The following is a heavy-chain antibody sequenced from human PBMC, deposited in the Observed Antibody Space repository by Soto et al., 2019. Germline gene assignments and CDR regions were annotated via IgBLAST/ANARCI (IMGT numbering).Heavy chain of an antibody. CDR3: ARDQGGQSGNFIFDT. V-gene: IGHV3-33*01. Sequence: GGSLILSCAASGFSFSYYVMHWVRQAPGKGLDWVAVMWYHGRDLFYADSVKGRFTISRDNSKNTLYLQMNSLRAEDTAVYYCARDQGGQSGNFIFDTWGQGTLVTVSS. J-gene: IGHJ4*02. D-gene: IGHD3-16*01. CDR1: GFSFSYYV. CDR2: MWYHGRDL.